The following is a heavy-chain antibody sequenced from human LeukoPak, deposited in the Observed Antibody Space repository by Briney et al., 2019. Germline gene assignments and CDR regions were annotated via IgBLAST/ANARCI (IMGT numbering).Heavy chain of an antibody. Sequence: GGSLRLSCAASGFTFSSYWMSWVRQAPGKGLEWVANIKQDGSEKYYVDSVKGRFTISRDNAKNSLYLQMNSLRVEDTAVYYCARHYDFWSGTHAFDIWGQGTMVTVSS. V-gene: IGHV3-7*01. D-gene: IGHD3-3*01. CDR1: GFTFSSYW. J-gene: IGHJ3*02. CDR2: IKQDGSEK. CDR3: ARHYDFWSGTHAFDI.